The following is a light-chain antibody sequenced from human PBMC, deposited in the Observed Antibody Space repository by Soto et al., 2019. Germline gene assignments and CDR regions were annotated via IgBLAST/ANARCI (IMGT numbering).Light chain of an antibody. CDR2: SNN. V-gene: IGLV1-47*02. J-gene: IGLJ3*02. CDR3: CLSPGSLTWL. Sequence: QAVVTQPPSASGTPGQRVFISCSGSSSNIGGTNYAYWYQQLPGAAPKLLMHSNNLRPSGVPERISGSKSGSTASLTISGLQAEDEAEYYCCLSPGSLTWLFGGGTKLTVL. CDR1: SSNIGGTNY.